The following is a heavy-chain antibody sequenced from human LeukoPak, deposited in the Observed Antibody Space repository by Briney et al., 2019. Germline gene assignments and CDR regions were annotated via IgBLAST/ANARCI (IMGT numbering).Heavy chain of an antibody. CDR1: GFTFTSYA. D-gene: IGHD6-19*01. CDR2: ISGSGGST. Sequence: GGSLRLSCAASGFTFTSYALSWVRQAPGKGLEWVSAISGSGGSTYYADSLKGRFTISRDNSKNTLYLQMDSLRAEDTAVYYCAKDYSSAWSPFDCWGQGALVTVSS. CDR3: AKDYSSAWSPFDC. J-gene: IGHJ4*02. V-gene: IGHV3-23*01.